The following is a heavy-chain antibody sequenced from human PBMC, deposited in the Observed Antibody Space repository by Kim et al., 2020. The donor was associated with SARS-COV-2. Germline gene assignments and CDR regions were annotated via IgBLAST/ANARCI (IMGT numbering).Heavy chain of an antibody. V-gene: IGHV3-21*01. Sequence: YADSVKGRLTISRDNVENSLFLQINSLTVEDTAGYFCARSRDGYTNGAFDLWGRGTQVTVAS. D-gene: IGHD5-12*01. CDR3: ARSRDGYTNGAFDL. J-gene: IGHJ4*02.